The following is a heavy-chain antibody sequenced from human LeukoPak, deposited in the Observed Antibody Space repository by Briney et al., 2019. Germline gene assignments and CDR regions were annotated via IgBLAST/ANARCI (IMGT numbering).Heavy chain of an antibody. J-gene: IGHJ4*02. CDR2: ISDDGRNK. Sequence: GGSLRLSCAASGFSFISYGMRWVRQAPGKGREWVGVISDDGRNKKYADSVKGRFTISRDNSEDTLYLQMNSLRDEDTAVYYCAKRPSDYGDYVTYFDYWGQGTLVTVSS. CDR3: AKRPSDYGDYVTYFDY. V-gene: IGHV3-30*18. CDR1: GFSFISYG. D-gene: IGHD4-17*01.